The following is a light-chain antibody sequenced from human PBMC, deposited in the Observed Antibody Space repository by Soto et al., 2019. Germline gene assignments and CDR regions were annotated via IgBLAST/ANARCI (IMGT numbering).Light chain of an antibody. CDR2: AAS. J-gene: IGKJ5*01. Sequence: DIQMTQSPSSLSASVVGRFTITFLASQSISSYLNWHQQKPGKAPKLLIYAASSLQSGVPSRFSGSGSGTDFTLTISSLQPEDFATYYCQQSYSTPVTFGQGTRLEIK. CDR1: QSISSY. V-gene: IGKV1-39*01. CDR3: QQSYSTPVT.